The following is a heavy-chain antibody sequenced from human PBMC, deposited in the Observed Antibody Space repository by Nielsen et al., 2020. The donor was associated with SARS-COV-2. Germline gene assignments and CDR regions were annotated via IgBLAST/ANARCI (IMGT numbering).Heavy chain of an antibody. Sequence: SETLSLTYTVSGGSISSYYWSWIRQPPGKGLEWIGYIYYSGSTNYNPSLKSRVTISVDTSKNQFSLKLSSVTAADTAVYYCARKFYYYDSSGYPSWADAFDIWGQGTMVTVSS. CDR3: ARKFYYYDSSGYPSWADAFDI. J-gene: IGHJ3*02. V-gene: IGHV4-59*08. CDR2: IYYSGST. D-gene: IGHD3-22*01. CDR1: GGSISSYY.